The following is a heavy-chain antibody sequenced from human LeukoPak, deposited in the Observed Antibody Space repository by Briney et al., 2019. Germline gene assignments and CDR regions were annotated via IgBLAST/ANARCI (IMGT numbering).Heavy chain of an antibody. CDR1: GFTFSSYA. CDR2: TSGSGSST. V-gene: IGHV3-23*01. J-gene: IGHJ4*02. CDR3: ANPSDTAMVHPY. Sequence: GGSLRLSCAASGFTFSSYAMSWVRQAPGKGLEWVSGTSGSGSSTYYADSVKGRFTISRDNSKNTLNLQMNSLRAEDTAVYYCANPSDTAMVHPYWGQGTLVTVSS. D-gene: IGHD5-18*01.